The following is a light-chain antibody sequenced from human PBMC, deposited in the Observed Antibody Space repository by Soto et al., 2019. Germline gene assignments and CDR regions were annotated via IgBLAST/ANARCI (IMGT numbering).Light chain of an antibody. CDR3: QKYNSYPWK. CDR1: QTVERW. Sequence: DIQMTQSPSTLSASVGDIVIITCRASQTVERWMAWYQQKPGKAPKLLISDVSTLESGVPSGFSGSGSGTEFTLTITSLQPDDFATYYCQKYNSYPWKFGQGTKVDIK. CDR2: DVS. V-gene: IGKV1-5*01. J-gene: IGKJ1*01.